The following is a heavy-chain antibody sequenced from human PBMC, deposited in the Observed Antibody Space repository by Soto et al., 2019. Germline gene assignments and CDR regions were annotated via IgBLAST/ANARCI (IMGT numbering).Heavy chain of an antibody. CDR1: GYTFTSYA. Sequence: QVQLVQSGAEVKKPGASVKVSCKASGYTFTSYAISWVRQAPGQGLEWMGWISAYNGNTNYAQKLQGRVTMTTDTATSSADMELRSLKSDDTAVYYCARDAPPEDYWGQGTLVTVSS. V-gene: IGHV1-18*01. J-gene: IGHJ4*02. CDR3: ARDAPPEDY. CDR2: ISAYNGNT.